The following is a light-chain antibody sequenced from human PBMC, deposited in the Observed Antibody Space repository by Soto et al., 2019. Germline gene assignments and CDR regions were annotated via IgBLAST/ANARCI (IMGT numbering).Light chain of an antibody. Sequence: DIQMTQSPSTLSAPVGDRVTITCRASQSISTWLAWYQQKPGEAPKLLIYKASTLESGVPSRFSGTGSGTDFTLTISRLQPDDFATYYCQQYHSYPVTFGQGTRLEIK. CDR2: KAS. V-gene: IGKV1-5*03. J-gene: IGKJ5*01. CDR3: QQYHSYPVT. CDR1: QSISTW.